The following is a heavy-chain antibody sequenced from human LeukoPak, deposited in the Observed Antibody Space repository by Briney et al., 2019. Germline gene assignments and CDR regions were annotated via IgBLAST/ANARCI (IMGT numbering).Heavy chain of an antibody. D-gene: IGHD3-22*01. Sequence: KPSQTLSLTCTVSGGSISSGDYYWSWIRQPPGKGLEWIGYIYYSGSTYYNPSLKSRVTISVDTSKNQFSLKLSSVTAADTAVYYCARGGYYDSSGYYYLDAFDIWGQGTMVTVSS. J-gene: IGHJ3*02. CDR3: ARGGYYDSSGYYYLDAFDI. V-gene: IGHV4-30-4*08. CDR1: GGSISSGDYY. CDR2: IYYSGST.